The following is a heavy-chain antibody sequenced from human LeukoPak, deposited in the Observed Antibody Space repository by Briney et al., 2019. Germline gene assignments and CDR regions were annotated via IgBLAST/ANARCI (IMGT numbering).Heavy chain of an antibody. D-gene: IGHD2-8*02. CDR1: GFTFSSYE. J-gene: IGHJ6*02. V-gene: IGHV3-48*03. CDR3: ARDRGCTGGSCYYYGMDV. Sequence: GGSLRLSCAASGFTFSSYEMDCVRQAPGKGLEWVSYISSSGSTIYYADSVKGRFTISRDNAKNSLYLQMNSLRAEDTAVYYCARDRGCTGGSCYYYGMDVWGQGTTVTVSS. CDR2: ISSSGSTI.